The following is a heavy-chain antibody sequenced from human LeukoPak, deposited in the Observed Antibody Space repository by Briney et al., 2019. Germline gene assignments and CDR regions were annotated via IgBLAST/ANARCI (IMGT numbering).Heavy chain of an antibody. Sequence: SVKVSCKASGGTFSSYAISWVRQAPGQGLEWMGGIIPIFGTANYAQKFRGRVTITTDESTSTAYMELSSLRSEDTAVCYCARVGEPYYYDSSGSSEAIEYFQHWGQGTLVTVSS. V-gene: IGHV1-69*05. CDR3: ARVGEPYYYDSSGSSEAIEYFQH. D-gene: IGHD3-22*01. J-gene: IGHJ1*01. CDR2: IIPIFGTA. CDR1: GGTFSSYA.